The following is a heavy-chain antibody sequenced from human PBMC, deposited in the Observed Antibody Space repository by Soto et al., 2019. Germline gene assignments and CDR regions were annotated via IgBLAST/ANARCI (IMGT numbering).Heavy chain of an antibody. CDR2: INHSGST. CDR3: ARVDYYDSSGPYYFDY. D-gene: IGHD3-22*01. Sequence: ETLSLTCAVYGGSFSGYYWSWIRQPPGKGLEWIGEINHSGSTNYNPSLKSRVTISVDTSKNQFSLKLSSVTAADTAVYYCARVDYYDSSGPYYFDYWGQGTLVTVSS. V-gene: IGHV4-34*01. CDR1: GGSFSGYY. J-gene: IGHJ4*02.